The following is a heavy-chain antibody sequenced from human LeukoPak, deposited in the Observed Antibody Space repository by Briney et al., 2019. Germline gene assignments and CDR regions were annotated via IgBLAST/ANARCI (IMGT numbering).Heavy chain of an antibody. J-gene: IGHJ4*02. D-gene: IGHD2-2*01. CDR3: AKDHSGTWTSALDS. V-gene: IGHV3-30*18. CDR2: IAYDGNYK. CDR1: GFRFSAYG. Sequence: GGSLRLSCTASGFRFSAYGMHWVRQAPGKGLEWLALIAYDGNYKHHADSVKGRFTISRDNSKDTLYLEMNSLRPEDTAVYYCAKDHSGTWTSALDSWGQGTLVTVSS.